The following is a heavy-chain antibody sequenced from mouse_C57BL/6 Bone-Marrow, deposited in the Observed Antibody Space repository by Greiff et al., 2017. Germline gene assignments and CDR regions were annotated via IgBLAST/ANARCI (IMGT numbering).Heavy chain of an antibody. CDR3: ARRRLLPWYFDV. V-gene: IGHV3-6*01. Sequence: ESGPGLVKPSQSLSLTCSVTGYSITSGYYRNWIRQFPGNKLELMGYISYDGSNNYNPSLKNRISITRDTSKNQFFLQLTSVTTDDTATNYCARRRLLPWYFDVWGTGTTVTVSS. D-gene: IGHD1-1*01. J-gene: IGHJ1*03. CDR1: GYSITSGYY. CDR2: ISYDGSN.